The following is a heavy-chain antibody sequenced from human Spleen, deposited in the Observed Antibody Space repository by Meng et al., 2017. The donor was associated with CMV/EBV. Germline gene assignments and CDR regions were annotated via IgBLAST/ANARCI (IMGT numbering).Heavy chain of an antibody. Sequence: SVKVSCKASGGTFSSYTISWVRQAPGQGLEWMGRIIPILGIANYAQKFQGRVTMTTDTSTSTAYMELRSLRSDDTAVYYCARDSSAFSSIAAPLYYYYYGMDVWGQGTTVTVSS. J-gene: IGHJ6*02. CDR3: ARDSSAFSSIAAPLYYYYYGMDV. V-gene: IGHV1-69*04. D-gene: IGHD6-6*01. CDR1: GGTFSSYT. CDR2: IIPILGIA.